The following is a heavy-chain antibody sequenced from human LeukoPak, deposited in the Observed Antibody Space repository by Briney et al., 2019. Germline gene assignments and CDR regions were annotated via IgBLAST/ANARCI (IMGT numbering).Heavy chain of an antibody. CDR2: ISGYNGDT. CDR3: ATDGRSSSRWFDP. J-gene: IGHJ5*02. Sequence: GASVKVSCKASGYIFFNYAISWIRQAPGQGLEWMGWISGYNGDTNYAQKFQGRVTMTTDTSTSTAYMELRSLRSDDTALYFCATDGRSSSRWFDPWGQGTLVTVTS. V-gene: IGHV1-18*01. D-gene: IGHD6-6*01. CDR1: GYIFFNYA.